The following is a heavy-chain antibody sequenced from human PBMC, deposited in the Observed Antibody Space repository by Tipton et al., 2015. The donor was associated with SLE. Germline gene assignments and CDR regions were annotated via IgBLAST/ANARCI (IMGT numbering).Heavy chain of an antibody. CDR2: IYTSGST. CDR3: ARGRWFGDY. Sequence: LRLSCTVSGGSISSGSYYWSWIRQPAGKGLEWIGYIYTSGSTNYNPSLKSRVTISVDTSKNQFSLKLSSVTAADTAVYYCARGRWFGDYWGQGTLVTVSS. V-gene: IGHV4-61*09. CDR1: GGSISSGSYY. J-gene: IGHJ4*02. D-gene: IGHD3-10*01.